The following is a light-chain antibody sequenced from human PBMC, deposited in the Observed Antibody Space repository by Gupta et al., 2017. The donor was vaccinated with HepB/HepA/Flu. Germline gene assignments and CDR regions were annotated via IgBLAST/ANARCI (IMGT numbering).Light chain of an antibody. CDR1: NSDVGGYNF. Sequence: HSALTQPASVSGSPGQSITISCTGTNSDVGGYNFVSWYQQHSGTPPILISEDLSNRPSGASYRFAASKSGTTALPTTAGLQAADDAYFYCTSYTGSRTIVFGGGTNMTVI. V-gene: IGLV2-14*03. J-gene: IGLJ2*01. CDR2: DLS. CDR3: TSYTGSRTIV.